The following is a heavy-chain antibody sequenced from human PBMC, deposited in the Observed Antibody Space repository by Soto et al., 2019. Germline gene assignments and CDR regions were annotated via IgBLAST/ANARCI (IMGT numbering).Heavy chain of an antibody. CDR2: IYLGGSI. D-gene: IGHD6-19*01. Sequence: EVQLVESGGGLVQSGGSLRLSCAASGFTVRNSYMSWVRQAPGKGLEWVSVIYLGGSIYYADSVRGRFTISRDNSKNTLYLQMNSLTVEDTAGYYCARDRGAVPGDWGQGTLVTVSS. CDR3: ARDRGAVPGD. CDR1: GFTVRNSY. V-gene: IGHV3-66*01. J-gene: IGHJ4*02.